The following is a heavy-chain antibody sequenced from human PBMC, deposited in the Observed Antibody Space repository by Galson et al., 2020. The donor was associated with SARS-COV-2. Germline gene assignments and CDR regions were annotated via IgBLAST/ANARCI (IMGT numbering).Heavy chain of an antibody. CDR1: GFTFSSYD. Sequence: GESLKISCAASGFTFSSYDMHWVRQATGKGLEWVSAIATAGDTYYPGSVKGRFTISRENAKNSLYLQMNSRRAGDTAVYYCARGIKLWSQYYYYYYMDVWGKGTTVTVSS. V-gene: IGHV3-13*01. J-gene: IGHJ6*03. CDR2: IATAGDT. D-gene: IGHD5-18*01. CDR3: ARGIKLWSQYYYYYYMDV.